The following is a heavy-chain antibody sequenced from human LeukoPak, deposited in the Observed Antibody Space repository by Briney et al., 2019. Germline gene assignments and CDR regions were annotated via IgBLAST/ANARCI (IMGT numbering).Heavy chain of an antibody. V-gene: IGHV5-51*01. CDR3: ARPLIYCGGDCPLGY. J-gene: IGHJ4*02. CDR2: IYPGDSDT. CDR1: GYSFTSYW. D-gene: IGHD2-21*02. Sequence: GESLKISCKGSGYSFTSYWIGWVRQMPGKGLEWMGIIYPGDSDTRYSPSFQGQVTISADKSISTAYLQWSSLKASDTAMYYCARPLIYCGGDCPLGYWGQGTLVTVSS.